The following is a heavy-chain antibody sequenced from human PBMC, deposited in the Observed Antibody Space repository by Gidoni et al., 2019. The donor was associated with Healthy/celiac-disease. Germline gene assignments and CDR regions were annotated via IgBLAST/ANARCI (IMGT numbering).Heavy chain of an antibody. J-gene: IGHJ4*02. CDR3: AKVPPGIAAAGFFDY. CDR1: GLPFSSYA. CDR2: ISGSGGST. Sequence: EVQLLESGGGLVQHGGSLRLSCAASGLPFSSYAMSGVRQAPGKGLEWVSAISGSGGSTYYADSVKGRFTISRDNSKNTLYLQMNSLRAEDTAVYYCAKVPPGIAAAGFFDYWGQGTLVTVSS. V-gene: IGHV3-23*01. D-gene: IGHD6-13*01.